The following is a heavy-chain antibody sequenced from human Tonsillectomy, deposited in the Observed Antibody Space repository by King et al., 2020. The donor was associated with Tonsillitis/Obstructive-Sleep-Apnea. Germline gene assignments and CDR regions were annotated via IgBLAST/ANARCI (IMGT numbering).Heavy chain of an antibody. V-gene: IGHV3-15*01. CDR2: IKSKTYGGTT. CDR3: AAAELGRWELYMGY. Sequence: VQLVESGGGLVKPGGSLRLSCAASGFTFSNAWMSWVRQAPGKGLEWVGRIKSKTYGGTTDYAAPVKGRLTISRDDSKNTLYLHMNSLKTEDTAVYYCAAAELGRWELYMGYWGQGTLVTVSS. D-gene: IGHD3-10*01. J-gene: IGHJ4*02. CDR1: GFTFSNAW.